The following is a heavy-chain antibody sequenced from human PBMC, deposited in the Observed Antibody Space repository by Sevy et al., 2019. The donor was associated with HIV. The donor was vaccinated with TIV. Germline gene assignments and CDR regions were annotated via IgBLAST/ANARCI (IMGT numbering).Heavy chain of an antibody. J-gene: IGHJ3*02. Sequence: GGSLRLSCAASGFTFSSYGMHWVRQAPGKGLEWVAVIWYDGSNKYYADSVKGRFTISRDNSKNTLYLQMNSLRAEDTAVYYCAKGLSGYDWGDAFDIWGQGTMVTVSS. CDR1: GFTFSSYG. V-gene: IGHV3-33*06. CDR3: AKGLSGYDWGDAFDI. D-gene: IGHD5-12*01. CDR2: IWYDGSNK.